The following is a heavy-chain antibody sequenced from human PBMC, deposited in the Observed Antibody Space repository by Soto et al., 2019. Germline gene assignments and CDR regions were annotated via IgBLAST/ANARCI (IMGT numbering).Heavy chain of an antibody. CDR2: IYYSGST. D-gene: IGHD3-3*01. J-gene: IGHJ4*02. CDR3: ARGLNYDFWSGSLADS. V-gene: IGHV4-59*01. CDR1: GGSISSYY. Sequence: SETLSLTCTVSGGSISSYYWSWSRQPPGKGLEWIGYIYYSGSTNYNPSLNSRVTISVDTSKNQFSLKLSSVSAAVTAVYYCARGLNYDFWSGSLADSWGQGTLVTVSS.